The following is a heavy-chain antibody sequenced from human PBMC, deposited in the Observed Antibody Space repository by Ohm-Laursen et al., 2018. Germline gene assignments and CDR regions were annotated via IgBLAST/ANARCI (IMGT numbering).Heavy chain of an antibody. CDR2: ILYSGST. CDR1: GGSISGYY. J-gene: IGHJ6*02. CDR3: ARRKYYDFWSGYYRTYYYYYGMDV. D-gene: IGHD3-3*01. V-gene: IGHV4-59*12. Sequence: TLSLTCTVSGGSISGYYWSWIRQPPGKGLEWIGYILYSGSTNYNPSLKSRLTMSVDTSKNQFSLKLSSVTAADTAVYYCARRKYYDFWSGYYRTYYYYYGMDVWGQGTTVTVSS.